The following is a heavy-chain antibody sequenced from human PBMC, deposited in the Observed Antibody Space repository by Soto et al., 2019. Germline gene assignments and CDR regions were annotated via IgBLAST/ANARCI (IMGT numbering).Heavy chain of an antibody. D-gene: IGHD3-10*01. J-gene: IGHJ4*02. CDR2: LSGSGGTT. CDR1: GFTFSTYA. V-gene: IGHV3-23*01. CDR3: AKQRAGYGSGSDTFYFDF. Sequence: GGSLRLSCSTSGFTFSTYAMNWVRQAPGKGLEWVSALSGSGGTTYYADSVRGRFTISRDNSKNTLFLQMSSLRAEDTALYYCAKQRAGYGSGSDTFYFDFWGQGTLVTVSS.